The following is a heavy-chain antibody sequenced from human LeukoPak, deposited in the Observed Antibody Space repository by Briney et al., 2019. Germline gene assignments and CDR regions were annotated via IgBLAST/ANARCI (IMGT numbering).Heavy chain of an antibody. CDR3: ARGRYGDYG. CDR1: GFTVSSNS. J-gene: IGHJ4*02. Sequence: PGGSLRLSCAASGFTVSSNSMSWVRQAPGEGLEWVSVIYGGGSTYYADFVKGRFTISRDNSKNTLYLQMNSLRAEDTAVYYCARGRYGDYGWGQGTLVTVSS. D-gene: IGHD4-17*01. V-gene: IGHV3-53*01. CDR2: IYGGGST.